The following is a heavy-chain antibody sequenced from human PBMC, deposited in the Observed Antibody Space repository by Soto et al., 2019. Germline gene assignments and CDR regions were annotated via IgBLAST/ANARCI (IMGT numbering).Heavy chain of an antibody. V-gene: IGHV4-39*02. D-gene: IGHD1-1*01. CDR3: AREKVGTTFFDT. Sequence: SETLSLTCTVSGGSISSSSYHWGWIRQPPVKGLEWIGSIDYSGTTFYNASLNSRVTISADTSKNQFSLKLSSVTAADTALYFCAREKVGTTFFDTWGQGIQVTV. CDR1: GGSISSSSYH. J-gene: IGHJ4*02. CDR2: IDYSGTT.